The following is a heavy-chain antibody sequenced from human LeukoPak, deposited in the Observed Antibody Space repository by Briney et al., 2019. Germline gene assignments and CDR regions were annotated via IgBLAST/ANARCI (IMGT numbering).Heavy chain of an antibody. J-gene: IGHJ4*02. CDR2: ISSSGNTI. CDR1: GFTFSRYE. V-gene: IGHV3-48*03. D-gene: IGHD6-19*01. Sequence: PGGSLRPSCAASGFTFSRYEMNWVRQAPGKGLEWISYISSSGNTIYYTDSVKGRFTISRDNAKNSLFLQMNSLRAEDTAVYYCARGLRQWLLTYYFDYWGQGTLVTVSS. CDR3: ARGLRQWLLTYYFDY.